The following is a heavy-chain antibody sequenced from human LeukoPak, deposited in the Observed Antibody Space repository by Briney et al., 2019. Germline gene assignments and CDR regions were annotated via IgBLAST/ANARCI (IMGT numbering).Heavy chain of an antibody. CDR3: ARASLHYYDSSGYAH. CDR2: ISSSSYI. V-gene: IGHV3-21*01. D-gene: IGHD3-22*01. J-gene: IGHJ4*02. Sequence: GGSLRLSCAASGFTFSSYSMNWVRQAPGKGLEWVSSISSSSYIYYADSVKGRFTISRDNAKNSLYLQMNSLRAEDTAVYYCARASLHYYDSSGYAHWGQGTLVTVSS. CDR1: GFTFSSYS.